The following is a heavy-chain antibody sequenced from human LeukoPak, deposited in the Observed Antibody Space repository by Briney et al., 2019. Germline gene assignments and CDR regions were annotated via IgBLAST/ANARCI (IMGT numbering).Heavy chain of an antibody. CDR3: ARDWLAGNPYHAFDL. V-gene: IGHV3-7*01. CDR2: IKEDGSEQ. CDR1: GFTLSSYW. Sequence: GGSLRLSCAASGFTLSSYWMSWVRQAPGKGLECVANIKEDGSEQYYVDSVKGRLSISRDNAKNSLYLHMNSLRAEDTAVYYCARDWLAGNPYHAFDLWGKGTMVTVSS. J-gene: IGHJ3*01. D-gene: IGHD3-22*01.